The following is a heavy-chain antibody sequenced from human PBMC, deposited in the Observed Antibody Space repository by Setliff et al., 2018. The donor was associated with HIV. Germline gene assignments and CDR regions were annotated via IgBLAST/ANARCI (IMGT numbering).Heavy chain of an antibody. CDR1: GGTFSSQT. D-gene: IGHD3-22*01. J-gene: IGHJ4*02. Sequence: ASVKVSCKASGGTFSSQTISWVRQAPGQGPEWMGWIIPKSGETSYAEKFRGRVTMTRDTSLSTAYMELSWLTSVTAADTAVYFCGRRVPDSSGYYYPDYWGQGTLVTVS. V-gene: IGHV1-2*02. CDR3: YFCGRRVPDSSGYYYPDY. CDR2: IIPKSGET.